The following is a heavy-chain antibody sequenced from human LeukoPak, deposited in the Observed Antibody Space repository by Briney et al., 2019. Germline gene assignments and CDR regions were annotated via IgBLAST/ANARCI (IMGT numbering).Heavy chain of an antibody. Sequence: SETLSLTCAVYGGTFSGYYWSWIRQPPGKGLEWIREINHSGSSNYNPSLKSRVTISVDTSKNQSSLKLSSVTAADTAVYYCARGRVVVVAATRTTRGKKNWFDPWGQGTLVTVSS. CDR3: ARGRVVVVAATRTTRGKKNWFDP. D-gene: IGHD2-15*01. CDR1: GGTFSGYY. V-gene: IGHV4-34*01. CDR2: INHSGSS. J-gene: IGHJ5*02.